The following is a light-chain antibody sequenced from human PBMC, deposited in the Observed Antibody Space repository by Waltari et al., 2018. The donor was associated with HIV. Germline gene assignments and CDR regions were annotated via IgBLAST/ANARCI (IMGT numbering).Light chain of an antibody. Sequence: SSELTQDPAVSVALGQTVRITCQGDSIRTYYETWYQQKPGQAPLLVIFDKNNRPSGIPDRFSGSSSGNTASLTITGTQAEDEGDYYCNSRDKSGNFVVFGGGTKLTVL. CDR3: NSRDKSGNFVV. V-gene: IGLV3-19*01. J-gene: IGLJ2*01. CDR1: SIRTYY. CDR2: DKN.